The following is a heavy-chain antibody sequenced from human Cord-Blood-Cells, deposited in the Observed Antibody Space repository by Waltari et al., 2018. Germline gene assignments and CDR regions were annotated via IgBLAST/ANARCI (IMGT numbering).Heavy chain of an antibody. J-gene: IGHJ4*02. CDR1: GYTFTGYY. CDR2: INPNSGGT. CDR3: ARSYDILTGYFDY. Sequence: QVQLVQSGAEVKKPGASVKVSCKASGYTFTGYYMHWVRQAPGQGFEWMGWINPNSGGTNYAQKFQGWVTMTRDTSISTAYMELSRLRSDDTAVYYCARSYDILTGYFDYWGQGTLVTVSS. V-gene: IGHV1-2*04. D-gene: IGHD3-9*01.